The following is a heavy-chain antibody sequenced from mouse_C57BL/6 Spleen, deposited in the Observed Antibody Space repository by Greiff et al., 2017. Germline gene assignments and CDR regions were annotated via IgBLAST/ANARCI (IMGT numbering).Heavy chain of an antibody. D-gene: IGHD2-4*01. CDR3: ARDYDIDY. Sequence: QVQLQQPGAELVKPGASVKLSCKASGYTFTSYWMHWVKQRPGQGLEWIGMIHPKSGSTNYNEKFKSKATLTVDKSSSTAYMQNSSLTSEYSAVYFCARDYDIDYWGQGTTLTVSS. J-gene: IGHJ2*01. V-gene: IGHV1-64*01. CDR1: GYTFTSYW. CDR2: IHPKSGST.